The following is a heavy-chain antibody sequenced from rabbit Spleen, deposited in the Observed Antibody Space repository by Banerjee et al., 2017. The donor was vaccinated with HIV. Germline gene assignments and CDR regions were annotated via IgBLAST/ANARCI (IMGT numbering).Heavy chain of an antibody. CDR1: GFSFSSDYD. D-gene: IGHD1-1*01. CDR2: IGTISGST. V-gene: IGHV1S40*01. CDR3: AREAGTTGYGDDGFDS. Sequence: QSLEESGGGLVKPGASLTLTCKASGFSFSSDYDMCWVRQAPGKGLEWIACIGTISGSTYYASWAKGRFTISRTWSTTVTLQMTSLTAADTAIYFCAREAGTTGYGDDGFDSWGPGTLVTVS. J-gene: IGHJ2*01.